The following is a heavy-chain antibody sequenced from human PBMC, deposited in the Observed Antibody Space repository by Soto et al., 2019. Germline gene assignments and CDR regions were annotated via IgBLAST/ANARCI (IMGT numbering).Heavy chain of an antibody. CDR1: GFTFSSYG. CDR3: AKAFPTTYYDILTGTTYYFDY. CDR2: ISYDGSNK. D-gene: IGHD3-9*01. Sequence: GGSLRLSCAASGFTFSSYGMHWVRQAPGKGLEWVAVISYDGSNKYYADSVKGRFTISRDNSKNTLYLQMNSLRAEDTAVYYCAKAFPTTYYDILTGTTYYFDYWGQGTLVTVSS. V-gene: IGHV3-30*18. J-gene: IGHJ4*02.